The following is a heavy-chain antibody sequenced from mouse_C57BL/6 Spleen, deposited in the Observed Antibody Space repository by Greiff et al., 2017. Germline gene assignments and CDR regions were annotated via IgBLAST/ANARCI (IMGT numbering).Heavy chain of an antibody. CDR2: IYPGDGDT. Sequence: QVQLQQSGAELVKPGASVKISCKASGYAFSSYWMNWVKQRPGKGLEWIGQIYPGDGDTNYNGKFKGKATLTADKSSSTAYMQLSSLTSEDSAVYFWARWETTVVANFDDWGQGTTLTVSS. J-gene: IGHJ2*01. V-gene: IGHV1-80*01. CDR3: ARWETTVVANFDD. D-gene: IGHD1-1*01. CDR1: GYAFSSYW.